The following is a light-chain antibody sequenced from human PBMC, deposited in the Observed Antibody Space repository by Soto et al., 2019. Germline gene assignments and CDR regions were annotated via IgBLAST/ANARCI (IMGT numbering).Light chain of an antibody. CDR1: QSASNNY. V-gene: IGKV3-20*01. Sequence: EIVLTQSPGTLSLSPGERATLSCRASQSASNNYLAWYQQKPGQAPRLLIYDASSRATGIPDRFTGSGSGTDFTLTIARLEPADYAVYYCQQYGSSPPITFGQGTRLEIK. CDR2: DAS. CDR3: QQYGSSPPIT. J-gene: IGKJ5*01.